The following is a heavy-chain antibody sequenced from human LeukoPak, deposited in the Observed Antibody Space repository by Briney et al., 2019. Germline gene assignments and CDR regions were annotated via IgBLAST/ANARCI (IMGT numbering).Heavy chain of an antibody. V-gene: IGHV4-39*02. CDR1: GGSIRSSYYY. Sequence: SETLSLTCTVSGGSIRSSYYYWGWIRQPPGKGLEWIGSIYDSGSTYYNPSLKSRVTISVDTSKNQFSLKLSSVTAADTAVYYCARDREDYGDPYYFDYWGQGALVTVSS. J-gene: IGHJ4*02. CDR2: IYDSGST. CDR3: ARDREDYGDPYYFDY. D-gene: IGHD4-17*01.